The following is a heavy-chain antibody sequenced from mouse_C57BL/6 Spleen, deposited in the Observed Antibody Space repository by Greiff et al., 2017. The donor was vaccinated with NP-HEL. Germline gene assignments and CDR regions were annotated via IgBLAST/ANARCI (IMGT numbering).Heavy chain of an antibody. CDR1: GYTFTSYW. J-gene: IGHJ3*01. V-gene: IGHV1-61*01. CDR3: ARRVYYGNFAY. CDR2: IYPSDSET. Sequence: QVQLQQSGAELVRPGSSVKLSCKASGYTFTSYWMDWVKQRPGQGLEWIGNIYPSDSETHYNQKFKDKATLTVDKSSSTAYMQLSSLTSEDSAVYYCARRVYYGNFAYWGQGTLVTVSA. D-gene: IGHD2-1*01.